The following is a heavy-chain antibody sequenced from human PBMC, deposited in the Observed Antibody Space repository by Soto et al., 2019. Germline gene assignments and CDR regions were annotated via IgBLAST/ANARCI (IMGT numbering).Heavy chain of an antibody. D-gene: IGHD1-7*01. V-gene: IGHV4-59*01. J-gene: IGHJ6*02. CDR3: AREGLTGTIGLYYHYVMDV. Sequence: SETLSLTCTVSGGSISSYYWSWIRQPPGKGLEWIGYIYYSGSTNYNPSLKSRVTISVDTSKNQFSLKLSSVTAADTAVYYCAREGLTGTIGLYYHYVMDVWGQGTTVIVSS. CDR2: IYYSGST. CDR1: GGSISSYY.